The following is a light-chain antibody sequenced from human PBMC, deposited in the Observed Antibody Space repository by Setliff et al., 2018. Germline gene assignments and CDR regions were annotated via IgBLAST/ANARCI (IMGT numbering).Light chain of an antibody. J-gene: IGLJ1*01. Sequence: QSALTQPPSASGSPGQSVTISCTATSSDVGPYNYVSWYQQHPGKAPKLMIYEVSERPSGVPDRFSGSKSGNTASLTVSGLQAEDEADYYCFSYTTGSTRRGVFGTGTKVTVL. CDR1: SSDVGPYNY. V-gene: IGLV2-8*01. CDR2: EVS. CDR3: FSYTTGSTRRGV.